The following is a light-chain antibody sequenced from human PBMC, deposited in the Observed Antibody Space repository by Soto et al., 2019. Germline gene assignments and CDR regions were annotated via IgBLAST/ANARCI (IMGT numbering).Light chain of an antibody. CDR1: QFLSSY. V-gene: IGKV3-11*01. CDR3: QQYHYWPYT. J-gene: IGKJ2*01. Sequence: EILLTQSAGTLSLAPGERATLSGMASQFLSSYLAWYQQTPGQPPRLLIYDTSNRATGIPARFSGSGSGTEFTLTISSLQSEDFAIYYCQQYHYWPYTFGQGTKVDTK. CDR2: DTS.